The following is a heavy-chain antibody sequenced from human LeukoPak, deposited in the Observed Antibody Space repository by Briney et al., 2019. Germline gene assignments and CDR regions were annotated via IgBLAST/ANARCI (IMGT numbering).Heavy chain of an antibody. V-gene: IGHV3-30*02. CDR3: TKDRGTIFNVLNYHFDH. CDR2: IHVDANEI. J-gene: IGHJ4*02. CDR1: GFTFSDEG. D-gene: IGHD3-3*01. Sequence: GGSLRLSCAASGFTFSDEGMHWVRQAPGKGLEWVSFIHVDANEIYYADSVKGRFTISRDNSKNTLSLQMNSLTAEDTAVYYCTKDRGTIFNVLNYHFDHWGQGALVTVSS.